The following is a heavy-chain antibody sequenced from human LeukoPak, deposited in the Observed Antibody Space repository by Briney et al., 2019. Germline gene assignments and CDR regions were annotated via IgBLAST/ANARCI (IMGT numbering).Heavy chain of an antibody. Sequence: ASVKVSCKASGYTFTGYYMHWVRQAPGQGLEWMGWINPNSGGTNYAQKFQGRVTMTRDTSISTAYMELSRLRSDDTAVYYCARGGVAAAGLYNWFDPWGQGTLVTVSS. CDR1: GYTFTGYY. D-gene: IGHD6-13*01. CDR3: ARGGVAAAGLYNWFDP. J-gene: IGHJ5*02. V-gene: IGHV1-2*02. CDR2: INPNSGGT.